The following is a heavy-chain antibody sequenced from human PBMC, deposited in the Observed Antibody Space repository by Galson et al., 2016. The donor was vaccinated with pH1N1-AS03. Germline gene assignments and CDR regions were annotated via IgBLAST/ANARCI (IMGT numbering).Heavy chain of an antibody. J-gene: IGHJ3*01. V-gene: IGHV4-59*01. Sequence: SETLSLTCSVSGGSISPYYWSWIRQPPGKGLEWIGFIHYSGSTSYSPSLKSRVTISVDVSKNQLSLKLSPVTAADTAIYYCAKEWSAFDLWGQGTMVTVSS. CDR3: AKEWSAFDL. D-gene: IGHD3-3*01. CDR2: IHYSGST. CDR1: GGSISPYY.